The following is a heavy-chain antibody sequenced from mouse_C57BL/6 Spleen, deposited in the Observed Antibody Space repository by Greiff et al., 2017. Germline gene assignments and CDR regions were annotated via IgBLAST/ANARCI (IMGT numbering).Heavy chain of an antibody. D-gene: IGHD5-5*01. V-gene: IGHV1-69*01. CDR3: ARYYLRYFDV. CDR1: GYTFTSYW. CDR2: IDPSDSYT. J-gene: IGHJ1*03. Sequence: QVHVKQPGAELVMPGASVKLSCKASGYTFTSYWMHWVKQRPGQGLEWIGEIDPSDSYTNYNQKFKGKSTLTVDKSSSTAYMQLSSLTSEDSAVYYCARYYLRYFDVWGTGTTVTVSS.